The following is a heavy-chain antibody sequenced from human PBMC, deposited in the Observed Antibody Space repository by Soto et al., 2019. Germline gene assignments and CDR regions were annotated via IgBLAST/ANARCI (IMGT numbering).Heavy chain of an antibody. CDR1: GGTFSSYT. Sequence: QVQLVQSGAEVKKPGSSVKVSCKASGGTFSSYTISWVRQAPGQGLEWMGRIIPILGIANYAQKFQGRVTITADKSTSTAYMELSSQRSEDTAVYYCARDRATVTLDYWGQGTLVTVSS. D-gene: IGHD4-17*01. V-gene: IGHV1-69*08. CDR2: IIPILGIA. J-gene: IGHJ4*02. CDR3: ARDRATVTLDY.